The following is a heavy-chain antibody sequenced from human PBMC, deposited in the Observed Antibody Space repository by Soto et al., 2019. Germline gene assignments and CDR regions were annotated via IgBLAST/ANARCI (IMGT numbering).Heavy chain of an antibody. V-gene: IGHV4-61*01. CDR2: IYYSGST. CDR1: GGSVGSGSYY. D-gene: IGHD5-18*01. Sequence: PSETLSLTCTVSGGSVGSGSYYWSWIRQPPGKGLEWIGYIYYSGSTYYNPSLKSRVTISVDTSKNQFSLKLSSVTAADTAVYYCARWIQLWSPIGRHYRYGDVWSQGTTVTVSS. J-gene: IGHJ6*02. CDR3: ARWIQLWSPIGRHYRYGDV.